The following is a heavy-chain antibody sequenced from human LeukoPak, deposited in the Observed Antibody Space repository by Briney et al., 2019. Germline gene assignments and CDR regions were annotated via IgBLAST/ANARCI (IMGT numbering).Heavy chain of an antibody. CDR3: ARGSRGYSGYDLFDY. CDR2: INPSGGST. CDR1: GYTFTSYY. V-gene: IGHV1-46*01. J-gene: IGHJ4*02. D-gene: IGHD5-12*01. Sequence: ASVKVSCKASGYTFTSYYMHWVRQAPGQGLEWMGIINPSGGSTRYAQKFQGRVTITRDTSTSTVYMELSSLRSEDTAVYYCARGSRGYSGYDLFDYWGQGTLVTASS.